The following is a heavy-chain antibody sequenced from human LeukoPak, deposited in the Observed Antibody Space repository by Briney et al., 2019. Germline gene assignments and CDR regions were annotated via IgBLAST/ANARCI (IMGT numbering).Heavy chain of an antibody. Sequence: PSETLSLTCAVYGGSFSGYYWSWIRQPPGKGLEWIGEINHSGSTNYNPSLKSRVTISVDTSKNQFSLKLSSVTAADTAVYYCARLIRDRVGKLDYWGQGTLVTVSS. V-gene: IGHV4-34*01. D-gene: IGHD1-26*01. J-gene: IGHJ4*02. CDR3: ARLIRDRVGKLDY. CDR2: INHSGST. CDR1: GGSFSGYY.